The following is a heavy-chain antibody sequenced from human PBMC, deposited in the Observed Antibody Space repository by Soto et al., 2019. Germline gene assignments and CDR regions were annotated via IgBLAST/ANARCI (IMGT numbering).Heavy chain of an antibody. CDR3: AKDLIANNGIWEPFEV. CDR2: IFGSGGSI. V-gene: IGHV3-23*01. Sequence: GSLRLSCAASGFTFSSYAMSWVRQAPGKGLKWVSGIFGSGGSIQYVVSVRGRFTVSRYNSRNTLFLQMVILRAEDMALYYCAKDLIANNGIWEPFEVWGQGTEVTVSS. D-gene: IGHD2-8*01. CDR1: GFTFSSYA. J-gene: IGHJ3*01.